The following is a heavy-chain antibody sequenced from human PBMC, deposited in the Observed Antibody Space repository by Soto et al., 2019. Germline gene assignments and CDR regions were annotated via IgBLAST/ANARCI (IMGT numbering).Heavy chain of an antibody. D-gene: IGHD3-22*01. CDR3: ARHEGGDYNSRLDF. J-gene: IGHJ4*02. CDR1: NGSIRNFY. Sequence: QVQLQESGPGLVKPSETLSLTCTVSNGSIRNFYWSWIRQPPGKGLEYIGFIYYSGATYYGPSLKSRVTISVDTSKNQFSLKLSSLTAADTAVYYCARHEGGDYNSRLDFWGQGTLVTVSS. V-gene: IGHV4-59*08. CDR2: IYYSGAT.